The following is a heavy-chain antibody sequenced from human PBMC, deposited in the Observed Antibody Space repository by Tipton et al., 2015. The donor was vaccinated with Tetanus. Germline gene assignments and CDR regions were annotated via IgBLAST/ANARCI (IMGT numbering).Heavy chain of an antibody. V-gene: IGHV1-18*01. D-gene: IGHD6-19*01. CDR1: GYSFTGYG. J-gene: IGHJ4*02. CDR2: DSGYSGNT. CDR3: ARLVKQWLVPEDY. Sequence: QSGPEVKKPGATVKVSCKAPGYSFTGYGISWVRQAPGQGLEWMGWDSGYSGNTNYAQKFQGRVTMTTDTSTDTAYMELRSLTSDDTAVYFCARLVKQWLVPEDYWGQGTLVTVSS.